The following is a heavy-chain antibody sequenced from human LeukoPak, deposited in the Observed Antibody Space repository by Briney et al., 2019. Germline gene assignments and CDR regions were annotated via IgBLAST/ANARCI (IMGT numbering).Heavy chain of an antibody. J-gene: IGHJ5*02. D-gene: IGHD4-11*01. CDR2: IYPGDSDT. Sequence: PGESLQISCQGSGSSFTSYWIGWVRQLPGKGLEWMGIIYPGDSDTRYSPSFQGQVTISADKSISTAYLQWSSLKASDTAMYYCARLGEYSNSRWFDPWGQGTLVTVSS. CDR3: ARLGEYSNSRWFDP. CDR1: GSSFTSYW. V-gene: IGHV5-51*01.